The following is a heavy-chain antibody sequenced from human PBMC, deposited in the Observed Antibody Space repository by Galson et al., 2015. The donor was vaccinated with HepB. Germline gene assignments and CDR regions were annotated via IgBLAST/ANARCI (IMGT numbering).Heavy chain of an antibody. D-gene: IGHD3-10*01. V-gene: IGHV6-1*01. J-gene: IGHJ5*02. CDR3: ARDVLELWFETPGWFDP. CDR1: GDSVSSNSAA. CDR2: TYYRSKWYN. Sequence: CAISGDSVSSNSAAWNWIRQSPSRGLEWLGRTYYRSKWYNDYAVSVKSRITINPDTSKNQFSLQLNSVTPEDTAVYYCARDVLELWFETPGWFDPWGQGTLVTVSS.